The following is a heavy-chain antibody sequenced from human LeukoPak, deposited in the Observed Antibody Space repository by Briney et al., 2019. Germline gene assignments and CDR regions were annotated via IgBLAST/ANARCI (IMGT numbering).Heavy chain of an antibody. CDR3: ARGHDYGEYYFDY. J-gene: IGHJ4*02. CDR1: GFTFSSYA. Sequence: GRSLRLSCAASGFTFSSYAMHWVRQAPGKGLEWVAVISYDGSNKYYADSVKGRFTISRDNSKNTLYLQMNSLRAEDTAVYYCARGHDYGEYYFDYWGQGTLATVSS. D-gene: IGHD4-17*01. V-gene: IGHV3-30-3*01. CDR2: ISYDGSNK.